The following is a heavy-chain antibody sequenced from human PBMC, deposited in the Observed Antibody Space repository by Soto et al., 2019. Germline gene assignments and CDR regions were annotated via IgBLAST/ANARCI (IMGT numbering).Heavy chain of an antibody. CDR1: GYTFTSHY. V-gene: IGHV1-46*01. CDR3: ARFEDTAMGTFFPR. Sequence: GASVKVSCKASGYTFTSHYIHWVRQAPGQGLEWMGVINPSGGSTTYAQKFQGRVTMTTDTSTSTVYMELSSLTSEDTAVYYWARFEDTAMGTFFPRWGQGTLVTVSS. D-gene: IGHD5-18*01. CDR2: INPSGGST. J-gene: IGHJ4*02.